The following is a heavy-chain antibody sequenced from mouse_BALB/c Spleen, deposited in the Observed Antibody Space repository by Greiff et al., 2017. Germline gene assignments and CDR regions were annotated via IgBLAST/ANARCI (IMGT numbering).Heavy chain of an antibody. D-gene: IGHD2-12*01. CDR3: TRAIITHFAY. J-gene: IGHJ2*01. CDR1: GFTFSDAW. V-gene: IGHV6-6*01. CDR2: IRTGTNNHAT. Sequence: EVKLVESGGGLVQPGGSMKLSCAASGFTFSDAWMDWVRQSPEKGLEWVAEIRTGTNNHATYYAESVKGRFTISRDDSKRSVYLQMNSLRAEDTGIYYCTRAIITHFAYWGQGTTLTVSS.